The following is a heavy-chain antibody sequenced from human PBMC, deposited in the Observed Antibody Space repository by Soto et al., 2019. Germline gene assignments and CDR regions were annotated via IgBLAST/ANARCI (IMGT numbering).Heavy chain of an antibody. V-gene: IGHV4-61*01. CDR3: ARVNRIASYNFDY. J-gene: IGHJ4*02. CDR2: IYYSGST. CDR1: GGSVSSGSYY. Sequence: QVQLQESGPGLVKPSETLSLTCTVSGGSVSSGSYYWSWIRQPPGKGLEWFGYIYYSGSTNYNPSLQSRGTISVDPSKNQFPLKLSSVTAADTAVYYCARVNRIASYNFDYWGQGTLVTVSS. D-gene: IGHD6-13*01.